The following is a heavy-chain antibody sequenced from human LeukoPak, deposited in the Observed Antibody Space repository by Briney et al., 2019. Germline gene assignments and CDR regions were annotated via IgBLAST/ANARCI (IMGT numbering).Heavy chain of an antibody. CDR1: GGSISSYY. Sequence: SETLSLTCTVSGGSISSYYWSWIRQPPGKGLEWIGEINHSGNTNYNPSLKSRVTISVDTSKNQFSLKLSSVTAADTAVYYCARGVTRAYYYNGMDVWGQGTTVTVSS. CDR2: INHSGNT. V-gene: IGHV4-34*01. J-gene: IGHJ6*02. D-gene: IGHD4-17*01. CDR3: ARGVTRAYYYNGMDV.